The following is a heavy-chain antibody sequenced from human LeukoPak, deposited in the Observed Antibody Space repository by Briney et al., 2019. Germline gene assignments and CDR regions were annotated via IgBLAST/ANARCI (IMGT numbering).Heavy chain of an antibody. CDR2: TYYRSTWYN. J-gene: IGHJ5*02. Sequence: SQTLSLTCAISGDSVSSNSVTWNWIRQSPSRGLEWLGRTYYRSTWYNDYAVSVRGRLTVNPDTSKNQFSLHLNSVTPEDTAVYYCARRLTQYDCFDPWGQGILVTVSS. CDR3: ARRLTQYDCFDP. V-gene: IGHV6-1*01. CDR1: GDSVSSNSVT. D-gene: IGHD2-2*01.